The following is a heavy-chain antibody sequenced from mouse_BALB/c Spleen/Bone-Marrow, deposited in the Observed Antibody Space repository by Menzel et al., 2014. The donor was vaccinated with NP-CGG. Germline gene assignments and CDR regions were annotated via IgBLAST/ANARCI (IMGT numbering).Heavy chain of an antibody. V-gene: IGHV5-9-4*01. CDR3: ARDSSGYFDY. J-gene: IGHJ2*01. Sequence: EVKLVESGGGLVKPGVSLKISCAASGFTFSSYAMSWVRQSPEKRLEWVAEISSGGSYTYYPDTVTGRFTISRDNAKNTLYLEMSSLRSEDTAMYYCARDSSGYFDYWGQGTTLTVSS. D-gene: IGHD3-1*01. CDR1: GFTFSSYA. CDR2: ISSGGSYT.